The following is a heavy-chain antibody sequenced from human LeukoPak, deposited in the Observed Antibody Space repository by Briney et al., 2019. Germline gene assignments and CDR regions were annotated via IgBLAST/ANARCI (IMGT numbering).Heavy chain of an antibody. CDR2: ISAYNGNT. J-gene: IGHJ2*01. CDR3: ARARYYDFWSGYRDRDWYFDL. Sequence: GASVKVSCKASGYTFTSYGISWVRQAPGQGLEWMGWISAYNGNTNYAQKLQGRVTMTTDTSTSTAYMELRSLRSDDTAVYYCARARYYDFWSGYRDRDWYFDLWGRGTLVTVSS. CDR1: GYTFTSYG. V-gene: IGHV1-18*01. D-gene: IGHD3-3*01.